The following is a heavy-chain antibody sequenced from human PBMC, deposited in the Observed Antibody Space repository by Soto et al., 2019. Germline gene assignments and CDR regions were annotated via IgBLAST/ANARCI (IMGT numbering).Heavy chain of an antibody. CDR2: IYYSGST. V-gene: IGHV4-59*01. CDR1: GGSISSYY. J-gene: IGHJ6*02. Sequence: QVQLQESGPGLVKPSETLSLTCTVSGGSISSYYWSWIRQPPGKGLEWIGYIYYSGSTNYNPSLKSRVTVSVDTSQNHFSLKLSSVTAADTAVYYCARALTSYSTDYYYGMDVWGQGTTVTVSS. CDR3: ARALTSYSTDYYYGMDV. D-gene: IGHD6-13*01.